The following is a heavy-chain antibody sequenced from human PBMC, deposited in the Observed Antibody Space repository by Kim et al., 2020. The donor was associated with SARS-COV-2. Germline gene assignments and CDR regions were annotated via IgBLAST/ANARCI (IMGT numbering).Heavy chain of an antibody. V-gene: IGHV1-18*01. D-gene: IGHD3-10*01. Sequence: KLQGRVTITTDTATSTAYMELRSLRSDDTAVYYCARGRNKRLLWFGEFDYWGQGTLVTVSS. J-gene: IGHJ4*02. CDR3: ARGRNKRLLWFGEFDY.